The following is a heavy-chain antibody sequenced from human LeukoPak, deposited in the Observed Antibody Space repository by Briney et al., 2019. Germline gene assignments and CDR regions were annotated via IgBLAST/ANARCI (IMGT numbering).Heavy chain of an antibody. V-gene: IGHV3-11*01. CDR2: ITSGGAST. CDR3: TRQRRGTYYAFDS. D-gene: IGHD3-16*01. J-gene: IGHJ4*02. CDR1: GFSISDYY. Sequence: GGSLRLSCDASGFSISDYYMSWIRQSPGKGLEWISYITSGGASTNYADSVKGRFTISRDKAKNSVALQLNSLRAEDTAVYYCTRQRRGTYYAFDSWVQGTLVTVSS.